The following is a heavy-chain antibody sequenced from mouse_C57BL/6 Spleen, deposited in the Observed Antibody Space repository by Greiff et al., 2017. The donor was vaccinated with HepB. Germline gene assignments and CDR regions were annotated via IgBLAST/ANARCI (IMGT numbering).Heavy chain of an antibody. CDR2: IYPGSGST. V-gene: IGHV1-55*01. D-gene: IGHD2-1*01. Sequence: QVQLQQSGAELVKPGASVKMSCKASGYTFTSYWITWVKQRPGQGLEWIGDIYPGSGSTNYNEKFKSKATLTVDTSSSTAYMQLSSLTSEDSAVYYCARKEWIYGNYDYWGQGTTLTVSS. CDR1: GYTFTSYW. CDR3: ARKEWIYGNYDY. J-gene: IGHJ2*01.